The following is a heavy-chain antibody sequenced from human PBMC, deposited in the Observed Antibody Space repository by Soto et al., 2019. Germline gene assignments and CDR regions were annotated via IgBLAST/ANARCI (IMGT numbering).Heavy chain of an antibody. V-gene: IGHV3-11*01. Sequence: QEYLVESGGDLVKPGGSLRLSCAASGFSFSDYYMSWVRQAPGKGLEWILYIGTSTGTIYYADSVKGRFTISSDSANNSLSLQMKSLRVDDTAVYYCVRRTDYLDVWGKGTTVTVSS. J-gene: IGHJ6*03. CDR1: GFSFSDYY. CDR3: VRRTDYLDV. CDR2: IGTSTGTI.